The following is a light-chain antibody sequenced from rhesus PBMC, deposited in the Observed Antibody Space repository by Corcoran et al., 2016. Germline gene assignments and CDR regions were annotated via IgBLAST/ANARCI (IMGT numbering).Light chain of an antibody. CDR3: SSYAKSSAII. CDR2: EVS. V-gene: IGLV2-13*02. Sequence: QAALTQSSSVSGSPGQSVTISCTGLSSDIGDYNYVSWYQQHPGKVPKLIIYEVSKRPSGASDRFSGSMSGNTASLTISGLQAEDEADYYCSSYAKSSAIIFGTGTRLTVL. CDR1: SSDIGDYNY. J-gene: IGLJ1*01.